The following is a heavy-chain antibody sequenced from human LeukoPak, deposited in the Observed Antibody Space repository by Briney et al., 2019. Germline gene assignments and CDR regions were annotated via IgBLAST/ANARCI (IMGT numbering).Heavy chain of an antibody. V-gene: IGHV4-39*07. D-gene: IGHD2-15*01. J-gene: IGHJ6*03. CDR2: IYYSGST. Sequence: SETLALTCTVSGGSISSSSYYWGWIRQPPGKGLEWIGSIYYSGSTYYNPSLKSRVTISVDTSKNQFSLKLRFVTAADTAVYYCARVRCSGGSCPYYYYYYYMDVWGKGTTVTVSS. CDR1: GGSISSSSYY. CDR3: ARVRCSGGSCPYYYYYYYMDV.